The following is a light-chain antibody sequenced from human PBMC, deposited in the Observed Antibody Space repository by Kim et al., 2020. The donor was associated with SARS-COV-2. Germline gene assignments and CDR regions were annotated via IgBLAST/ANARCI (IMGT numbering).Light chain of an antibody. Sequence: GQSITISCTGTRSDVGGYNYVAWYQQHPGKAPKLIIYDVHNRPSGVSDRFSGSKSGNTAYLTISGLQAEDEADYYCSSFASSTSYVFGTGTKVTVL. J-gene: IGLJ1*01. V-gene: IGLV2-14*03. CDR1: RSDVGGYNY. CDR2: DVH. CDR3: SSFASSTSYV.